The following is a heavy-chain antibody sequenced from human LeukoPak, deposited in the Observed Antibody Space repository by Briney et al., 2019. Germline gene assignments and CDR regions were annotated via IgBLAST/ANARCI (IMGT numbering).Heavy chain of an antibody. Sequence: ASVKVSCKVSGYTLTELSMHWVRQAPGKGLEWMGGFDPEDGETIYAQKFQGRVTMTEDTSTDTAYMELSSLRSEDTAVYYCATWPQGRSMDPTMVRGVDRFDPWGQGTLVTVSS. V-gene: IGHV1-24*01. D-gene: IGHD3-10*01. CDR2: FDPEDGET. J-gene: IGHJ5*02. CDR1: GYTLTELS. CDR3: ATWPQGRSMDPTMVRGVDRFDP.